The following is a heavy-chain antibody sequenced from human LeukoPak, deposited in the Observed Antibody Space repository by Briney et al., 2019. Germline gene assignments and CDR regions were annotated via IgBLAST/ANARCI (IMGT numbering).Heavy chain of an antibody. CDR1: GFSFSSHG. CDR3: AKDGRVAAAAYYFDY. CDR2: IANDGRDK. D-gene: IGHD6-13*01. J-gene: IGHJ4*02. Sequence: GGTLRLSCAASGFSFSSHGMHWGRQAPGKGLEWVAVIANDGRDKKYADSVKGRFTISRDNSKNTLYLQMNSLRAEDTAVYYCAKDGRVAAAAYYFDYWGQGTLATVSS. V-gene: IGHV3-30*18.